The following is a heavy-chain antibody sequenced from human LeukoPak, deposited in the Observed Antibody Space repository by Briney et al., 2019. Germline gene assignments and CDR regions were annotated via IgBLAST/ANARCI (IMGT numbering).Heavy chain of an antibody. D-gene: IGHD4-17*01. J-gene: IGHJ3*02. CDR2: ISSSGGST. Sequence: PGGSLRLSCAASGFTFSSYAMSWVRQAPGKGLEWVSAISSSGGSTYYADSVKGRFTISRDNSKNTLYLQMNSLRAEDTAVYYCATSDDYGDYVRAGGAFDIWGQGTMVTVSS. CDR1: GFTFSSYA. CDR3: ATSDDYGDYVRAGGAFDI. V-gene: IGHV3-23*01.